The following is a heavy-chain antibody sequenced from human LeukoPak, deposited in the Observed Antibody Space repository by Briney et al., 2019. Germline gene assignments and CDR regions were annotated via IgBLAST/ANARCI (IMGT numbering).Heavy chain of an antibody. CDR2: IYYSGST. CDR3: ARSKAYGAPHFDY. J-gene: IGHJ4*02. V-gene: IGHV4-59*01. CDR1: GGSISSYY. Sequence: PSETLSLTCTVSGGSISSYYWSWIRQPPGKGLEWIGYIYYSGSTNYNPSLKSRVTISVDTSKNQFSLKLSSVTAADTAVYYCARSKAYGAPHFDYWAREPLVTVPS. D-gene: IGHD4-17*01.